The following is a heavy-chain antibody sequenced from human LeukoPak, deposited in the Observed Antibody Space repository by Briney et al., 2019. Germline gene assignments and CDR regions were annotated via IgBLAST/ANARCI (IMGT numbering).Heavy chain of an antibody. CDR2: INPNSGGT. CDR3: ARADRLDGSPYLIGP. D-gene: IGHD1-26*01. V-gene: IGHV1-2*02. J-gene: IGHJ5*02. CDR1: GYSFTDYY. Sequence: ASVTVSCKTSGYSFTDYYMHWVRQAPGQGLEWMGWINPNSGGTSTAQKFQGRITMIRDTSITTVYMEVSWLTSDDTAIYYCARADRLDGSPYLIGPWGQGTLVTVSS.